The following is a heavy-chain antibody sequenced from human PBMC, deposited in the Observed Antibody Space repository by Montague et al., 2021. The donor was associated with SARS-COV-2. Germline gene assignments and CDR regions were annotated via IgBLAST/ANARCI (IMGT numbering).Heavy chain of an antibody. V-gene: IGHV1-8*02. CDR1: GYSFRNYD. D-gene: IGHD2-15*01. CDR2: MNPNSGNT. CDR3: ATGLVVATHSSRGFDI. J-gene: IGHJ3*02. Sequence: LVKVSCKASGYSFRNYDINWVRQATGQGLEWLGWMNPNSGNTGYAQKFQGRVTMTWDTSATTAYMELNSLASEDTAVYYCATGLVVATHSSRGFDIWGLGTLITVSS.